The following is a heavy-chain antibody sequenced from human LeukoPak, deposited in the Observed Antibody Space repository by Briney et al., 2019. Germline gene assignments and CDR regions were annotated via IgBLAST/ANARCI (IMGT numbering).Heavy chain of an antibody. CDR2: ISSSSSYI. CDR1: GFTFSSYS. Sequence: TPGGSLRLSCAASGFTFSSYSMNWVRQAPGKGLERVSSISSSSSYIYYADSVKGRFTISRDNAKNSLYLQMNSLRAEDTAVYYCARDKIPPHPPATTVVTPGGDYWGQGTLVTVSS. D-gene: IGHD4-23*01. J-gene: IGHJ4*02. V-gene: IGHV3-21*01. CDR3: ARDKIPPHPPATTVVTPGGDY.